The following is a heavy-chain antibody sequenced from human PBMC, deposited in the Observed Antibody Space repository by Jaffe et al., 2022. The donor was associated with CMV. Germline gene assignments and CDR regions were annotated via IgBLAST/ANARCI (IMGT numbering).Heavy chain of an antibody. CDR2: ISSSGSTI. Sequence: EVQLVESGGGLVQPGGSLRLSCAASGFTFSSYEMNWVRQAPGKGLEWVSYISSSGSTIYYADSVKGRFTISRDNAKNSLYLQMNSLRAEDTAVYYCARDLGDYDFWSGYFDYWGQGTLVTVSS. D-gene: IGHD3-3*01. CDR1: GFTFSSYE. CDR3: ARDLGDYDFWSGYFDY. V-gene: IGHV3-48*03. J-gene: IGHJ4*02.